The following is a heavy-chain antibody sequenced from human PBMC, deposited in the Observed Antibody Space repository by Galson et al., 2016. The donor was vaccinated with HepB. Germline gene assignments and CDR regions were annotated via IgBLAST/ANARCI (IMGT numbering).Heavy chain of an antibody. Sequence: SVKVSCKASGYSFIKHYISWVRQAPGQGLEWMGWISVDSGDTGYVRKFQDRMSLTTDISTNTAYLELRNLRPDDTAVYYCARDSATDSESRASGPRVQYNGLGVWGQGTTVIVSS. D-gene: IGHD1-14*01. CDR3: ARDSATDSESRASGPRVQYNGLGV. CDR1: GYSFIKHY. J-gene: IGHJ6*02. V-gene: IGHV1-18*01. CDR2: ISVDSGDT.